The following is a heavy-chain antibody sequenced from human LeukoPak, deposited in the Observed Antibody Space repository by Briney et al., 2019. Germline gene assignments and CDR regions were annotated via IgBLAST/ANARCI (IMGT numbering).Heavy chain of an antibody. CDR1: GFTFSSYG. CDR3: AKTIGYCSGGSCYAPFDYYGMDV. CDR2: IWYDGSNK. D-gene: IGHD2-15*01. Sequence: GGSLRLSCAASGFTFSSYGMHWVRQAPGKGLEWVAVIWYDGSNKYYADSVKGRFTISRDNSKNTLYLQMNSLRAEDTAVYYCAKTIGYCSGGSCYAPFDYYGMDVWGQGTTVTVSS. J-gene: IGHJ6*02. V-gene: IGHV3-33*06.